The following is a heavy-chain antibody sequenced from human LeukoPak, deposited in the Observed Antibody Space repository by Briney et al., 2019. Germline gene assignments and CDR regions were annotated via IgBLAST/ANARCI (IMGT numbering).Heavy chain of an antibody. Sequence: ASETLSLTCAVYGGSFSGYYWSWIRQPPGKGLEWIGEINHSGSTNYNPSLKSRVTISVDTSKNQFSLKLSSVTAADTAVYYCARGYAFDIWGQGTMVTVSS. CDR3: ARGYAFDI. CDR1: GGSFSGYY. J-gene: IGHJ3*02. V-gene: IGHV4-34*01. CDR2: INHSGST.